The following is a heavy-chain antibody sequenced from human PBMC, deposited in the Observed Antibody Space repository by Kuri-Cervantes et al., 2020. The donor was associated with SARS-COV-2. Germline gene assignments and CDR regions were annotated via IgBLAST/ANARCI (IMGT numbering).Heavy chain of an antibody. V-gene: IGHV1-69*13. J-gene: IGHJ6*02. CDR3: ARDRGSSDWSLVYYYYGMEV. CDR1: GGTFSSYA. CDR2: ILPIFGTA. Sequence: AAKVSCQASGGTFSSYAISWVRQAPGQGLEWMGGILPIFGTANSAQKFHGRVTITADESTSTAYMELSSLRSEDTAVYYCARDRGSSDWSLVYYYYGMEVWGQGTTVTVSS. D-gene: IGHD6-19*01.